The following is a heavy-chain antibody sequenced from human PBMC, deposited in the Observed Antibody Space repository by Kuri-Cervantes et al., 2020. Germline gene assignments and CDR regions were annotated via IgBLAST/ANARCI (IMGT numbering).Heavy chain of an antibody. CDR2: IWYDGSNK. CDR1: GFTLNSYD. V-gene: IGHV3-30*02. Sequence: GESLKISCAASGFTLNSYDMHWVRQAPGKGLEWVAVIWYDGSNKYYADSVKGRFTISRDNSKNTLYLQMNSLRAEDTAVYYCAKDPRIAAAVEPVWWGQGTLVTVSS. CDR3: AKDPRIAAAVEPVW. D-gene: IGHD6-13*01. J-gene: IGHJ4*02.